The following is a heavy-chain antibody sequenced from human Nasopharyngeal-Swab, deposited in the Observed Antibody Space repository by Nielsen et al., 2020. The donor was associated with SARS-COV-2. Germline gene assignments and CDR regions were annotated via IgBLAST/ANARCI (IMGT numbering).Heavy chain of an antibody. CDR3: AREMSDAFDI. D-gene: IGHD5-24*01. CDR2: INHSGST. J-gene: IGHJ3*02. CDR1: GGSFSGYY. Sequence: SETLSLIYAVYGGSFSGYYWSWIRQPPGKGLEWIGEINHSGSTNYNPSLKSRVTISVDTSKNQFSLKLSSVTAADTAVYYCAREMSDAFDIWGQGTMVTVSS. V-gene: IGHV4-34*01.